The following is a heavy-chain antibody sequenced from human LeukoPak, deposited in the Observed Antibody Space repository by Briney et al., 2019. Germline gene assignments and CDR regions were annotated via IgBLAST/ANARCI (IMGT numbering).Heavy chain of an antibody. CDR2: INHSGST. J-gene: IGHJ4*02. D-gene: IGHD1-26*01. Sequence: PSETLSLTCAVYGGSFSGYYWSWIRQPPGKGLEWIGEINHSGSTNYNPSLKSRVTISVDTSKNQFSLKLSSVTAADTAVYYCVRVVAVRVGATIDYWGQGTLVTVSS. V-gene: IGHV4-34*01. CDR1: GGSFSGYY. CDR3: VRVVAVRVGATIDY.